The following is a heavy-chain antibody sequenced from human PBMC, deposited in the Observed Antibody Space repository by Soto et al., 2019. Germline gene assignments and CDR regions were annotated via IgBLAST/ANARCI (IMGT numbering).Heavy chain of an antibody. V-gene: IGHV1-69*01. Sequence: QVQLVQSGAEVKKPGSSVKVSCKASGGTFRSYAISWVRQAPGQGLEWMGGIIPVFGTANYAQKFQGRVTITADESTSTAYMELSSLRSEDTAVYYCARVSVVVAATQDWYFDLWGRGTLVTVSS. CDR1: GGTFRSYA. CDR3: ARVSVVVAATQDWYFDL. J-gene: IGHJ2*01. CDR2: IIPVFGTA. D-gene: IGHD2-15*01.